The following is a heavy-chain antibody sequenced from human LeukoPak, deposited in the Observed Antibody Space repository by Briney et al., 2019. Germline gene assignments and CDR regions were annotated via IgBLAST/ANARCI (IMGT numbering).Heavy chain of an antibody. Sequence: PGRSLRLSCAASGFTFSSYEMNWVRQAPGKGLEWVSYISSSGSTTYYADSVKGRFTIPRDNAKNSLYLQMNSLRAEATAVYYCARRKVQYGYCSGGSCYEFDYWGQGTLVTVSS. CDR1: GFTFSSYE. CDR2: ISSSGSTT. CDR3: ARRKVQYGYCSGGSCYEFDY. J-gene: IGHJ4*02. V-gene: IGHV3-48*03. D-gene: IGHD2-15*01.